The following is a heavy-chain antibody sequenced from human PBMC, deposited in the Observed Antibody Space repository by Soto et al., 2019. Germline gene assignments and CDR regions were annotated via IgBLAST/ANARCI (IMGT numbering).Heavy chain of an antibody. J-gene: IGHJ4*02. CDR1: GFTFSSYG. D-gene: IGHD5-12*01. CDR3: AKGWLQLDY. V-gene: IGHV3-30*18. CDR2: ISYDGSNK. Sequence: QVQLVESGGGVVQPGRSLRLSCAAYGFTFSSYGMHWVRQAPGKGLEWVAVISYDGSNKYYADSVKGRFTISRDNSKNTLYLQMNSLRAEDTAVYYCAKGWLQLDYWGQGTLVTVSS.